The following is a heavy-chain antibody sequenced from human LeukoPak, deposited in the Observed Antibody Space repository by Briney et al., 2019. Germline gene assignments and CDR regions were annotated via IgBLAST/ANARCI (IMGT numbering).Heavy chain of an antibody. CDR3: ARVFPYNWNNPLDY. CDR2: ISYDGSSK. V-gene: IGHV3-30-3*01. CDR1: GFTFSSYA. J-gene: IGHJ4*02. Sequence: GGSLRLSCAASGFTFSSYAMHWDRQAPGKGLEWVAVISYDGSSKYYADSVKGRFTISRDNSKNTLYLQMNSLRAEDTAVYYCARVFPYNWNNPLDYWGQGTLVTVSS. D-gene: IGHD1/OR15-1a*01.